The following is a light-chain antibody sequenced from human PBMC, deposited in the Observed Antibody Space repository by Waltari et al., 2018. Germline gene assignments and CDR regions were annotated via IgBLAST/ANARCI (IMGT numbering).Light chain of an antibody. CDR2: GNN. J-gene: IGLJ3*02. CDR3: QSFDTSLSHGVV. CDR1: SSNIWAGHD. Sequence: QSILTQPPSVSGAPGPRVTISCTGSSSNIWAGHDVHWYQEFPGTGPKLLIYGNNNRPSGVPDRFSGSKSGTSASLTITGLQAEDEADYYCQSFDTSLSHGVVFGGGTKVTVL. V-gene: IGLV1-40*02.